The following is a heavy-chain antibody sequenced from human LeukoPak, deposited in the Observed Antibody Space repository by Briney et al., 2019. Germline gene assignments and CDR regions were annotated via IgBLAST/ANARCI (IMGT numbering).Heavy chain of an antibody. V-gene: IGHV3-11*01. D-gene: IGHD1-26*01. J-gene: IGHJ4*02. CDR2: ISSGGSTI. Sequence: GGSLRLSCAASGFTFSDYYMSWIRQAPGMGLEWVSYISSGGSTIYYADSVRGRFTISRDNAKNSLYLQMNSLRAEDTAVYYCARETYSRSYLVDYWGQGTLVTVSS. CDR3: ARETYSRSYLVDY. CDR1: GFTFSDYY.